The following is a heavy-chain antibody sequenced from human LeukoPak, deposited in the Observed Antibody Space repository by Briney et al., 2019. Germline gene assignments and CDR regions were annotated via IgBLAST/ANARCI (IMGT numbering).Heavy chain of an antibody. J-gene: IGHJ5*02. V-gene: IGHV4-59*01. D-gene: IGHD3-9*01. CDR1: DDSIRSYY. CDR3: ARDLGYYDILTGSHRGNWFDP. Sequence: SETLSLTCTVSDDSIRSYYCRWIRQPPGKGLEWIGHIHYSGTTNYNPSLKSRVTISVDTSKNQFSLKLSSVTAADTAVYYCARDLGYYDILTGSHRGNWFDPWGQGTLVTVSS. CDR2: IHYSGTT.